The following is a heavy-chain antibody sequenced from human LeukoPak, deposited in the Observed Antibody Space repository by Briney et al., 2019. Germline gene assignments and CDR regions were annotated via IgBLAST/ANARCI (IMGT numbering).Heavy chain of an antibody. J-gene: IGHJ6*03. CDR2: INPSGGST. V-gene: IGHV1-46*01. CDR1: GYTFTSYY. CDR3: ARGGIVLGAGSNPGVYYYYYMDV. D-gene: IGHD2-21*01. Sequence: ASVKVSCKASGYTFTSYYMHWVRQAPGQGLERMGIINPSGGSTSYAQKFQGRVTITADKSTSTAYMELSSLRSEDTAVYYCARGGIVLGAGSNPGVYYYYYMDVWGKGTTVTVSS.